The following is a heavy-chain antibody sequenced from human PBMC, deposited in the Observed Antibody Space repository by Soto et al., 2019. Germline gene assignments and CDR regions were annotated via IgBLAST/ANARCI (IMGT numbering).Heavy chain of an antibody. D-gene: IGHD2-15*01. CDR3: AKGRIGRSAYSHVDY. Sequence: LSLTCAVSGGSISSGGYSWSWIRQPPGKGLEWIGYIYHSGSTYYNPSLKSRVTISVDRSKNQFSLKLSSVTAEDTAVYYCAKGRIGRSAYSHVDYWGQGTLVTVSS. V-gene: IGHV4-30-2*01. CDR2: IYHSGST. J-gene: IGHJ4*02. CDR1: GGSISSGGYS.